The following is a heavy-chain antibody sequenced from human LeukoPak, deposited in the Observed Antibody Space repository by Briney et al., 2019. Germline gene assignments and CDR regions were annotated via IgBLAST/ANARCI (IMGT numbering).Heavy chain of an antibody. Sequence: PSETLSLTCTVSGDSITSGSYYWSWIRQPAGKGLEWIGRIYTTGSTSYNPSLKSRVTISLDMSKNQFSLKLSSVTAADTAVYYCARDRGTWNDDGFDYWGQGTLVTVSS. V-gene: IGHV4-61*02. D-gene: IGHD1-1*01. CDR1: GDSITSGSYY. CDR2: IYTTGST. J-gene: IGHJ4*02. CDR3: ARDRGTWNDDGFDY.